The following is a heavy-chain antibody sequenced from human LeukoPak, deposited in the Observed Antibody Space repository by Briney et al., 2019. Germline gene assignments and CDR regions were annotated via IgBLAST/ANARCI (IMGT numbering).Heavy chain of an antibody. J-gene: IGHJ4*02. CDR2: INWNGGST. CDR1: GFTFDDYG. Sequence: GGSLRLSCAASGFTFDDYGMSWVRQAPGKGLEWVSGINWNGGSTGYADSVKGRFTISRDNSKNTLYLQMNSLRAEDTAVYYCAMSSSWYEYYFDYWGQGTLVTVSS. V-gene: IGHV3-20*04. D-gene: IGHD6-13*01. CDR3: AMSSSWYEYYFDY.